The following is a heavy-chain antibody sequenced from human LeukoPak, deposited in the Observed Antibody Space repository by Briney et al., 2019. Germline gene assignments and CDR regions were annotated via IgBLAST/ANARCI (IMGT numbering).Heavy chain of an antibody. D-gene: IGHD3-22*01. J-gene: IGHJ6*03. V-gene: IGHV1-69*05. CDR2: IIPIFGTA. CDR3: ARTYYYDSSGYSGYYYYMDV. Sequence: SVKVSCKASGGTFSSYAISWVRQAPGQGLEWMGGIIPIFGTANYAQKFQGRVTITTDESTSTAYMELSSLRSEDTAVYYCARTYYYDSSGYSGYYYYMDVWGKGTTVTVSS. CDR1: GGTFSSYA.